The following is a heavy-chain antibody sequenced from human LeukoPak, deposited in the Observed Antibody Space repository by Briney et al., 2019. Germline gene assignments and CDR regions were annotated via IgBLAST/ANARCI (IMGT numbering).Heavy chain of an antibody. Sequence: PSETLSLTCAVSGDSFSSHYWTWIRQPPGRGLEWIGYFSYIGTTNYNPSLKSRVTISIDTSKNQFSLKLSSVTTADTAVYYCARDLVTVTKGFDIWGLGTMVSVSS. J-gene: IGHJ3*02. CDR3: ARDLVTVTKGFDI. V-gene: IGHV4-59*11. CDR2: FSYIGTT. D-gene: IGHD4-17*01. CDR1: GDSFSSHY.